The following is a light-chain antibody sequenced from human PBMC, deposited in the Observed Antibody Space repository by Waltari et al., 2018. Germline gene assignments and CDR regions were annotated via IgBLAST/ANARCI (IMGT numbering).Light chain of an antibody. CDR1: SSNIGPTYD. CDR2: GNT. Sequence: QSVLTQPPSVSGAPGQRVTISCTGSSSNIGPTYDVHWYQHLPGTAPKLLIYGNTNRPSGVPDRFSGSKSGTSASLAITGLQAEDEADYYCQSYDSSLSGDVVFGGGTKLPVL. CDR3: QSYDSSLSGDVV. V-gene: IGLV1-40*01. J-gene: IGLJ2*01.